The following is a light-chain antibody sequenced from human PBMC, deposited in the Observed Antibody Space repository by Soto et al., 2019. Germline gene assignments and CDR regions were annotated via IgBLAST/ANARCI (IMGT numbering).Light chain of an antibody. Sequence: DIQLTQSPSFLSASVADRVTITCRASQGISTSLAWYQQKPGKAPNLLIYAASTLQSGVPSRFSGSGSGTEFTLTIGSLQPEDFATYYCLQLNSYPYTFGQGTKLEIK. J-gene: IGKJ2*01. CDR2: AAS. CDR3: LQLNSYPYT. CDR1: QGISTS. V-gene: IGKV1-9*01.